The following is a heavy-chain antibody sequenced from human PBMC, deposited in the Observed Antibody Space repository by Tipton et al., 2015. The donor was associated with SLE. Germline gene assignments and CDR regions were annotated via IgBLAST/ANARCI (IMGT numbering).Heavy chain of an antibody. D-gene: IGHD3-22*01. Sequence: QSGAEVKKPGASVKVSCKASGYTFTSYGICWVRQAPGQGLEWMGWISAYNGDTNYAQKFQGRVTMTTDTSTSTAYMELRSLRADDTAVYYCARDALYYRHAFDIGGQGTMVTVSS. J-gene: IGHJ3*02. CDR1: GYTFTSYG. V-gene: IGHV1-18*01. CDR2: ISAYNGDT. CDR3: ARDALYYRHAFDI.